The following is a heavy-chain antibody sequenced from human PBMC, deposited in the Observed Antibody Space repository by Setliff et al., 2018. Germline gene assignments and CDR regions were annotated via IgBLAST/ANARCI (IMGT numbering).Heavy chain of an antibody. V-gene: IGHV3-20*04. CDR3: ARDVYDFRTGQAGP. J-gene: IGHJ5*02. CDR1: GFTFADYG. Sequence: PGGSLRLSCAASGFTFADYGMNWVRQAPGKGLEWVSGVEWNGGGTGYADSVKGRFIISRDNAKNSLYLQMNSLRAEDTAVYYCARDVYDFRTGQAGPWGQGTLVTVSS. D-gene: IGHD3-3*01. CDR2: VEWNGGGT.